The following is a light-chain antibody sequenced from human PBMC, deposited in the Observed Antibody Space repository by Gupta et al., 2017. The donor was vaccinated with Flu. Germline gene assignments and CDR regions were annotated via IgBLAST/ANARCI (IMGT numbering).Light chain of an antibody. J-gene: IGKJ2*01. CDR1: QSVLYSSNNKNY. CDR3: QQYYSTPYT. Sequence: NCKSSQSVLYSSNNKNYLAWYLQKPGQPPKLLIYWASTRESGVPDRFSGSGSGTDFTLTISSLQAEDVAVYYCQQYYSTPYTFGQGTKLEIK. V-gene: IGKV4-1*01. CDR2: WAS.